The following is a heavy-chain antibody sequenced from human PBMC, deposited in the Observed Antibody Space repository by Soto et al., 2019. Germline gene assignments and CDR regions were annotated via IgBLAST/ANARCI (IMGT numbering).Heavy chain of an antibody. J-gene: IGHJ5*02. CDR1: GGSISSGDYY. Sequence: TLSLTCTVSGGSISSGDYYWSWIRQPPGKGLEWIGYIYYSGSTYYNPSLKSRVTISVDTSKNQLSLKLSSVTAADTAVYYCARHYYGSGSYYKGMDWFDPWGQGTLVTVSS. D-gene: IGHD3-10*01. V-gene: IGHV4-30-4*01. CDR2: IYYSGST. CDR3: ARHYYGSGSYYKGMDWFDP.